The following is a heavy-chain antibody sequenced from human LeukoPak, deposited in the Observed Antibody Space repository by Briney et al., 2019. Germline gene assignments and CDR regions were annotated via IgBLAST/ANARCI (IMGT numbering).Heavy chain of an antibody. V-gene: IGHV4-59*01. Sequence: SETLSLTCTVSGVSISSNYWSWIRQPPGKGLESIGYIYYSGNTNYNPSLKSRVPISVDTSKNQFSLKLSSVSAADKAVYYCARGGWSLDYWGQGTLVTVSS. CDR1: GVSISSNY. CDR2: IYYSGNT. CDR3: ARGGWSLDY. J-gene: IGHJ4*02. D-gene: IGHD2-15*01.